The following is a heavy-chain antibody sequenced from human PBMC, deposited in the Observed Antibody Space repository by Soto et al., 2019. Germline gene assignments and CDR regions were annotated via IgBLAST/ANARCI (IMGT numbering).Heavy chain of an antibody. Sequence: QVRLQQWGAGLVRPSETLSLTCAVYGGSFNNYCWSWIRQPPGKGLEWIGEVCPGGRTNYSPTLKRAVRIGVEGSKNAFSLRLTSVSVAETAVCYCAQSDYAQYDAYNWFDPWGQGNLVSVAS. J-gene: IGHJ5*01. CDR3: AQSDYAQYDAYNWFDP. CDR2: VCPGGRT. CDR1: GGSFNNYC. D-gene: IGHD2-2*01. V-gene: IGHV4-34*02.